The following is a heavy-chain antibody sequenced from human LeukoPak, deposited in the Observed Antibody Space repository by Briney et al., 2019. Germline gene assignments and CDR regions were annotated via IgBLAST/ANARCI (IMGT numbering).Heavy chain of an antibody. J-gene: IGHJ4*02. CDR1: GDSISRGRYY. D-gene: IGHD2-8*01. V-gene: IGHV4-61*02. CDR3: VRSFNEKYYFES. CDR2: IYASGKT. Sequence: TSQTLSLTCTVSGDSISRGRYYWSWVRQPAGKELEWIGRIYASGKTDYNPYTPSLKSRVAMSLDTSKNQVSLYLTSVTAADTAMYFCVRSFNEKYYFESWGQGTLVTVSS.